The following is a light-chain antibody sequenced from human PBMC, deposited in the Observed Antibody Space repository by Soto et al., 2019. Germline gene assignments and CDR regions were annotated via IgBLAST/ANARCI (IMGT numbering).Light chain of an antibody. Sequence: QSALTQPASVYGSPGQSITISCTGTSSDVGGNKYVSWYQHYPGKGPKLMICDVSNRPSGVSNRFSGSKSGNTASLTISGLQAEDEADYYCSAFTGTTYVFGTGTKLTVL. CDR1: SSDVGGNKY. CDR3: SAFTGTTYV. CDR2: DVS. V-gene: IGLV2-14*03. J-gene: IGLJ1*01.